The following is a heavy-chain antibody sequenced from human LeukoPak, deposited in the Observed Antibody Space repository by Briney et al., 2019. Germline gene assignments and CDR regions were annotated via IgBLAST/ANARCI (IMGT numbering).Heavy chain of an antibody. CDR2: INHSGST. Sequence: SETLSLTCAVYGGSFSGYYWSWIRQPPGKGLEWIGEINHSGSTNYNPSLKSRVTISVDTSKNQFSLKLSSVTAADTAVYYCARGSGIAAAGTRVFDYWGQGTLVTVSS. V-gene: IGHV4-34*01. D-gene: IGHD6-13*01. J-gene: IGHJ4*02. CDR1: GGSFSGYY. CDR3: ARGSGIAAAGTRVFDY.